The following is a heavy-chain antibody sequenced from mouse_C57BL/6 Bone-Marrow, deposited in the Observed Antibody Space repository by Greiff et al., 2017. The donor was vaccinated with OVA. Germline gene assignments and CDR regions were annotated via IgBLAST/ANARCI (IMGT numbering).Heavy chain of an antibody. CDR1: GYSFTGYY. D-gene: IGHD2-2*01. CDR2: IYPYNGVS. Sequence: EVQVVESGPELVKPGASVKISCKASGYSFTGYYMHWVKQSHGNILDWIGYIYPYNGVSSYNQKFKGKATLTVDKSSSTAYMELRSLTSEDSAVYYCYGYGGDYYAMDYWGQGTSVTVSS. J-gene: IGHJ4*01. CDR3: YGYGGDYYAMDY. V-gene: IGHV1-31*01.